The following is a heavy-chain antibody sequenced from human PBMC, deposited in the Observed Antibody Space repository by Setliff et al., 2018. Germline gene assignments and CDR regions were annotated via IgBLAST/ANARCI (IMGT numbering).Heavy chain of an antibody. CDR1: NFSISSGYY. D-gene: IGHD4-17*01. J-gene: IGHJ2*01. CDR3: ARHRRPDYGDFISWYFDL. V-gene: IGHV4-38-2*01. CDR2: IYYGGGT. Sequence: KPSETLSLTCDVSNFSISSGYYWGWVRQPPGKGLEWIATIYYGGGTYYNPSLKSRVTISLDMSKNQFSLRLNSLTAADTAVYFCARHRRPDYGDFISWYFDLWGRGTLVT.